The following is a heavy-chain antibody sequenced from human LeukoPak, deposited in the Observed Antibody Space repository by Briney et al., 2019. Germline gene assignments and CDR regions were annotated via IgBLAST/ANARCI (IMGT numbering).Heavy chain of an antibody. CDR2: INPNSGGT. Sequence: ASVKVSCKASGYTFTSYYMHWVRQAPGQGLEWMGWINPNSGGTNYAQKFQGRVTMTRDTSISTAYMELSRLRSDDTAVYYCAREYYYGSGSAETGYWGQGTLVTVSS. V-gene: IGHV1-2*02. J-gene: IGHJ4*02. D-gene: IGHD3-10*01. CDR1: GYTFTSYY. CDR3: AREYYYGSGSAETGY.